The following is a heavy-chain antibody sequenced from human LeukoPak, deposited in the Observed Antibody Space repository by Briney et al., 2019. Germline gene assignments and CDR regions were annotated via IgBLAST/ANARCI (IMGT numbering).Heavy chain of an antibody. Sequence: ASVKVSCKASGYTFTSYAMHWVRQAPGRRLEWMGWINAGNGNTKYSQEFQGRVTITRDTSASTAYMELSSLRSEDKAVYYCARDLGGGIAAAGTNWLDPWGQGTLVTVSS. CDR2: INAGNGNT. J-gene: IGHJ5*02. CDR1: GYTFTSYA. D-gene: IGHD6-13*01. CDR3: ARDLGGGIAAAGTNWLDP. V-gene: IGHV1-3*03.